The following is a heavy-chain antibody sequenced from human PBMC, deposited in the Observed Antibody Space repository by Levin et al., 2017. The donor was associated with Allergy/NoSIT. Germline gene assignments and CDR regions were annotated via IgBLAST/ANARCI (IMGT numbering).Heavy chain of an antibody. CDR3: ARNLPAADY. Sequence: GGSLRLSCAASGFTFSGYSMSWVRQAPGKGPEWVSYISSDSSIMYSADSVKGRFTISRDNAKNSLYLQMNSLRAEDSAVYYCARNLPAADYWGTEPWSPSPQ. CDR1: GFTFSGYS. D-gene: IGHD2-2*01. J-gene: IGHJ4*01. CDR2: ISSDSSIM. V-gene: IGHV3-48*01.